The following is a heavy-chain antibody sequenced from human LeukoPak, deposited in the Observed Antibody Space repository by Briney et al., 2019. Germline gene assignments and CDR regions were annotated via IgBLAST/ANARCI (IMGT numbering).Heavy chain of an antibody. CDR3: ASSRGDCSGGSCYGGHYYGMDV. CDR2: MNPNSGNT. V-gene: IGHV1-8*01. D-gene: IGHD2-15*01. CDR1: GYTFTSYD. Sequence: ASVKVSCKASGYTFTSYDINWVRQATGQGLEWMGWMNPNSGNTGYAQKFQGRVTMTRNTSISTAYMELSSLRSEDTAVYYCASSRGDCSGGSCYGGHYYGMDVWGQGTTVTVSS. J-gene: IGHJ6*02.